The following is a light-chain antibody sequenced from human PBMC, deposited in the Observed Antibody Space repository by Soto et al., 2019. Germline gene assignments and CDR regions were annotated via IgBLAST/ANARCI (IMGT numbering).Light chain of an antibody. V-gene: IGLV1-44*01. CDR2: SFN. J-gene: IGLJ1*01. CDR3: AAWDDSLNGYV. Sequence: QSVLTQPASVSGSPGQSITISCTGSSSNIGSESVNWYQQLPGTAPKLLIYSFNQRPSGVPDRFSGSKSGTSASLAISGLQSEDEADYICAAWDDSLNGYVFGLGTKVTVL. CDR1: SSNIGSES.